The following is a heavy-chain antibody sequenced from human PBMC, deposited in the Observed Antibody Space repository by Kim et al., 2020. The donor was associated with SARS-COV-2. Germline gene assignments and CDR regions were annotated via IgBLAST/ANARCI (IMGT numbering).Heavy chain of an antibody. J-gene: IGHJ6*04. CDR1: GFTFSSYG. CDR3: AKSPEEYDILTGYYNPPGYFYGMDV. Sequence: GGSLRLSCAASGFTFSSYGMHWVRQAPGKGLEWVAVISYDGSNKYYADSVKGRFTISRDNSKNTLYLQMNSLRAEDTAVYYCAKSPEEYDILTGYYNPPGYFYGMDVWGKGTTVTVS. CDR2: ISYDGSNK. D-gene: IGHD3-9*01. V-gene: IGHV3-30*18.